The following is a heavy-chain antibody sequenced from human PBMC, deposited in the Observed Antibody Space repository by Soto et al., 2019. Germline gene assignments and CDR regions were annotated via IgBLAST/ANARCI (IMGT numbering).Heavy chain of an antibody. V-gene: IGHV1-18*01. J-gene: IGHJ2*01. D-gene: IGHD2-21*02. Sequence: QAQLVQSGPEVKKPGASVKVSCKASGYTFTSYGFSWVRQAPGQGLEWMGWISPYNGHTIYAQNLQDRVTMATDTSTNTAYMELRSLRSDDTATYYRARAQRVSLTAIRAFDLWGRGTQVNVSS. CDR1: GYTFTSYG. CDR3: ARAQRVSLTAIRAFDL. CDR2: ISPYNGHT.